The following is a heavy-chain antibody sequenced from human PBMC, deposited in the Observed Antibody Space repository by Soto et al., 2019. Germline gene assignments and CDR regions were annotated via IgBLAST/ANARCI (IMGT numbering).Heavy chain of an antibody. CDR1: GYSCTSYD. CDR2: MNTNSGNT. V-gene: IGHV1-8*01. J-gene: IGHJ6*02. D-gene: IGHD3-3*01. Sequence: AFVKVSCQASGYSCTSYDINWVRQATEQGLEWMGWMNTNSGNTGYAQKFQGRVTMTRNTSRSTAYMELSSLRSEDTAVYYCASNGPTIFGVVISPYGMDVWGQGTTVTVSS. CDR3: ASNGPTIFGVVISPYGMDV.